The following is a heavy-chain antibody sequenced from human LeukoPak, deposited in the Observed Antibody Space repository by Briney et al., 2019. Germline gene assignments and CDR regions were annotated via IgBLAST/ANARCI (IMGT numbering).Heavy chain of an antibody. D-gene: IGHD2-2*01. CDR3: AKGSMIVVVPAAEDY. CDR2: ISGSGGST. V-gene: IGHV3-23*01. J-gene: IGHJ4*02. Sequence: GGSLRLSCAASGFTFSSYAMSWVRQAPGKRLEWVSAISGSGGSTYYADSVKGRFTISRDNSKNTLYLQMNSLRAEDTAVYYCAKGSMIVVVPAAEDYWGQGTLVTVSS. CDR1: GFTFSSYA.